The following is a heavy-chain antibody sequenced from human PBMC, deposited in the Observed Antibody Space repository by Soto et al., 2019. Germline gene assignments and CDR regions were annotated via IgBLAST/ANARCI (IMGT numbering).Heavy chain of an antibody. CDR2: ISSSSSYI. CDR1: GFTFSSYS. V-gene: IGHV3-21*01. Sequence: EVQLVESGGGLVKPGGSLRLSCEASGFTFSSYSLNWVRKAPGKGLEWVSSISSSSSYIYYADSLKGRFTISRDNAKNSLYLQMNSLRVEDTAVYYCARDRDSGGYSYYYGMDVWGQGTTVTVSS. CDR3: ARDRDSGGYSYYYGMDV. D-gene: IGHD4-17*01. J-gene: IGHJ6*02.